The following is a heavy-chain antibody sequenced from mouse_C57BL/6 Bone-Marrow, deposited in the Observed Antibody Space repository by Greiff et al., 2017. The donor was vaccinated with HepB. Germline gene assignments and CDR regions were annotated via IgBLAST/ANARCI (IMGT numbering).Heavy chain of an antibody. CDR1: GFTFSDYG. D-gene: IGHD1-1*01. CDR2: ISSGSSTI. J-gene: IGHJ2*01. V-gene: IGHV5-17*01. CDR3: ARGYYYGSSY. Sequence: EVQRVESGGGLVKPGGSLKLTCAASGFTFSDYGMHWVRQAPEKGLEWVAYISSGSSTIYYADTVKGRFTISRDNAKNTLFLQMTSLRSEDTAMYYCARGYYYGSSYWGQGTTLTVSS.